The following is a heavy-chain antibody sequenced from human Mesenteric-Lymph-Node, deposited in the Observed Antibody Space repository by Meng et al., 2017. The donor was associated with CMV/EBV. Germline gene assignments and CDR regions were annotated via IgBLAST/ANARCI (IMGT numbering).Heavy chain of an antibody. D-gene: IGHD3-22*01. CDR1: GYTFTDNY. CDR3: ARARDSSGYYYPYYYYGMDV. V-gene: IGHV1-46*01. CDR2: INPTGDAT. Sequence: ASVKVSCKASGYTFTDNYMHWVRQAPGRGLEWMGVINPTGDATIYAQKFQGRVTMTRDTSTSTDYIELSSLTSEDTAVYYCARARDSSGYYYPYYYYGMDVWGQGTTVTVSS. J-gene: IGHJ6*02.